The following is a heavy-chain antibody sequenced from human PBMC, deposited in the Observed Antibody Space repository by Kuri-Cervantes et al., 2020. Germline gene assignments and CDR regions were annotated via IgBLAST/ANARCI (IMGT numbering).Heavy chain of an antibody. CDR1: GFTFSSYA. Sequence: GESLKISCAASGFTFSSYAMHWVRQAPGKGLEWVAVISYDGSNKYYADSVKGRFTISRDNSKNTLYLQMNSLRAEDTAVYYCGKDLDTMIVVXYGMDVWGQGTTVTVSS. CDR3: GKDLDTMIVVXYGMDV. J-gene: IGHJ6*02. V-gene: IGHV3-30-3*01. D-gene: IGHD3-22*01. CDR2: ISYDGSNK.